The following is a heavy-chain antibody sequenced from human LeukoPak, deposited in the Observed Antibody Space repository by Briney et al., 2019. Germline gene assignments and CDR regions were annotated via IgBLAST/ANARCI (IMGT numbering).Heavy chain of an antibody. V-gene: IGHV3-30*02. J-gene: IGHJ4*02. CDR2: ARCDGGNR. D-gene: IGHD5-24*01. CDR3: AKQMAVDYFDY. Sequence: PGGSLRLSCAASGFTFSTYGMHWVRQAPGKGLEWVAFARCDGGNRYHADSVKGRFTISRDNAKNTLYLQMNSLRAEDTAVYYCAKQMAVDYFDYWGQGTLVTVSS. CDR1: GFTFSTYG.